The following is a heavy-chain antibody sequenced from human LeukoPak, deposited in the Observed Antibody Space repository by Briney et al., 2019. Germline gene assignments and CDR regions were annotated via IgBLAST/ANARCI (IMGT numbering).Heavy chain of an antibody. CDR3: ARDLMGSGAIFDY. Sequence: GGSLRLSCAASGFTFSSYSMNWVRQAPGKGLEWVSSISSSSSYIYYADSVKGRFTISRDNAKNSLYLQMNSLRAEDTAVYYCARDLMGSGAIFDYWGQGTLVTVSS. V-gene: IGHV3-21*01. CDR2: ISSSSSYI. J-gene: IGHJ4*02. D-gene: IGHD1-26*01. CDR1: GFTFSSYS.